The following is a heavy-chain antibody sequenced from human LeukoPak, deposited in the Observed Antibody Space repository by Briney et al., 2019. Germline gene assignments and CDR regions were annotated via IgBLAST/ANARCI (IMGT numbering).Heavy chain of an antibody. J-gene: IGHJ6*02. D-gene: IGHD3-16*01. CDR1: GDSVRNDDYY. CDR3: ARDLGADPYYYYGMDV. Sequence: SETLSLTCTVSGDSVRNDDYYWSWIRQPPGKGLEWIGYIYYSGSTNYNPSLKSRVTISVVTSKNQFSLKLSSVTAADTAVYYCARDLGADPYYYYGMDVWGQGTTVTVSS. V-gene: IGHV4-61*08. CDR2: IYYSGST.